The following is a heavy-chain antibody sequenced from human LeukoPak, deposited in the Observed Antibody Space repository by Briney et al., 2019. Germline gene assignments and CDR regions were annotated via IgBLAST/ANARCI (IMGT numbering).Heavy chain of an antibody. J-gene: IGHJ4*02. Sequence: PSETLSLTCTVSGGSISASSYYWGWIRQPPGKGLEWIATIYYSGTTYYNPSLKSRVTISVDTSKNQFSLNLSSVTAADTAVYSGAGGGSGSGGDLDYWGQGTLVTVSS. CDR1: GGSISASSYY. D-gene: IGHD2-15*01. V-gene: IGHV4-39*01. CDR3: AGGGSGSGGDLDY. CDR2: IYYSGTT.